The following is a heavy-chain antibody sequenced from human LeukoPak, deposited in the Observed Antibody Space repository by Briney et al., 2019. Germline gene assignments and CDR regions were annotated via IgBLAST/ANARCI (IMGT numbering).Heavy chain of an antibody. J-gene: IGHJ4*02. Sequence: PSETLSLTCTVSGVSISNYYWSWIRQPAGKGLEWIGRIYSSGSTNYNPSLKSRVTMSVDTSKNQLSLKLTSVTAADTAVYYCARGVSSGYYSVYYFDYWGQGTLVTVSS. CDR2: IYSSGST. D-gene: IGHD3-22*01. CDR3: ARGVSSGYYSVYYFDY. CDR1: GVSISNYY. V-gene: IGHV4-4*07.